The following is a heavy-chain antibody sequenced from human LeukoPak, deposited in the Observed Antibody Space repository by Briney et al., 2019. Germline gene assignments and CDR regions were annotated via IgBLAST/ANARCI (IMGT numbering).Heavy chain of an antibody. Sequence: SETLSLTCTVSGGSMNSHYWSWIRQPPGKGLEWIRYMLDTVTTKDNPSLKSRFTLSADTSKNQFSLRLTSVTAADTAVYYCATIKRGNIYGYFDFWGQGILVTVSS. CDR3: ATIKRGNIYGYFDF. J-gene: IGHJ4*02. CDR2: MLDTVTT. V-gene: IGHV4-59*11. CDR1: GGSMNSHY. D-gene: IGHD5-18*01.